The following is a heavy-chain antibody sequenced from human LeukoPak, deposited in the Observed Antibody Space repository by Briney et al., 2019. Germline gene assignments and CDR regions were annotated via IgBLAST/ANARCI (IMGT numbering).Heavy chain of an antibody. Sequence: KPGGSLRLSCITSGFTFGDYYVTRVRQAPGRGLEWASYIGTTTSYTNYADSVKGRFTISRDNAKNSLYLQMNSLGAEDTSLYYCARGLYCSGGTCFKPLDFWGQGTLVTVSS. CDR2: IGTTTSYT. V-gene: IGHV3-11*06. J-gene: IGHJ4*02. CDR3: ARGLYCSGGTCFKPLDF. D-gene: IGHD2-15*01. CDR1: GFTFGDYY.